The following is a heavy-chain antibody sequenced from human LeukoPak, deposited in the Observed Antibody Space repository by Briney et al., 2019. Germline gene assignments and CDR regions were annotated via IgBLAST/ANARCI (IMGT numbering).Heavy chain of an antibody. CDR3: AGVPGYCSGGSCYASEYFQH. V-gene: IGHV3-21*01. D-gene: IGHD2-15*01. J-gene: IGHJ1*01. CDR1: GFTFSSYS. Sequence: GGSLRLSCAASGFTFSSYSMNWVRQAPGKGLEWVSSISSSSSYIYYADSVKGRFTISRDNAKNSLYLQMNSLRAEDTAVYYCAGVPGYCSGGSCYASEYFQHRGQGTLVTVSS. CDR2: ISSSSSYI.